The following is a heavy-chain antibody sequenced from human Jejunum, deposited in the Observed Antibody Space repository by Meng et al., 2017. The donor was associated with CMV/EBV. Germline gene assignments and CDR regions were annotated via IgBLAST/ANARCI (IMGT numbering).Heavy chain of an antibody. Sequence: QVQLVQSGAEVKKPGSSVKVACKTSGDSFSTQTFSWVRQAPGQGLEWMGGLIAVFDKTKAAPRFQDRVTFTADESTSTAYMELSSLTFDDTAVYFCARGRRNEPLFDYWGQVTLVTVSS. J-gene: IGHJ4*02. CDR1: GDSFSTQT. CDR2: LIAVFDKT. D-gene: IGHD1-14*01. CDR3: ARGRRNEPLFDY. V-gene: IGHV1-69*13.